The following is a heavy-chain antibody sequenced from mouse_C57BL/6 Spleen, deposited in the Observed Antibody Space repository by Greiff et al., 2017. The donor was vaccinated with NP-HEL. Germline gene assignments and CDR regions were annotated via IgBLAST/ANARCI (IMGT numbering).Heavy chain of an antibody. CDR2: IYPGSGST. V-gene: IGHV1-55*01. D-gene: IGHD3-2*02. CDR1: GYTFTSYW. CDR3: ASGGSSGYMFAY. J-gene: IGHJ3*01. Sequence: VQLQQSGAELVKPGASVKMSCKASGYTFTSYWITWVKQRPGQGLEWIGDIYPGSGSTNYNEKFKSKATLTVDTSSSTAYMQLSSLTSEDSAVYYCASGGSSGYMFAYWGQGTLVTVSA.